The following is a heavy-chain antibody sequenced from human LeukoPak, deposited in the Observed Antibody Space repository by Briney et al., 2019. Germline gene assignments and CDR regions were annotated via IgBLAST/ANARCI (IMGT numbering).Heavy chain of an antibody. J-gene: IGHJ6*04. CDR3: TSLYCSSTSCSPSYGMDV. V-gene: IGHV3-73*01. Sequence: GGSLKLSCAASGFTFSGSAMHWVRQASGKGLEWVGRIRSKANSYATAYAASVKGRFTISRDDSKNTAYLQMNSLKTEDTAVYYCTSLYCSSTSCSPSYGMDVWGKGTTVTVSS. CDR2: IRSKANSYAT. CDR1: GFTFSGSA. D-gene: IGHD2-2*01.